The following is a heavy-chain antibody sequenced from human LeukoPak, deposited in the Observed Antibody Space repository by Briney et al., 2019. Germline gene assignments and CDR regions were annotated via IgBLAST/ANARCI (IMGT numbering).Heavy chain of an antibody. J-gene: IGHJ4*02. D-gene: IGHD3-22*01. V-gene: IGHV1-18*01. CDR3: ARVRGYYDSSGPRDY. CDR2: ISAYNGNT. CDR1: GYTFTSYG. Sequence: ASVKVSCKSSGYTFTSYGISWVRQAPAQGLELMGWISAYNGNTNYAQKLQGRVTMTTDTSTSTAYMELRSLRSDDTAVYYCARVRGYYDSSGPRDYWGQGTLVTVSS.